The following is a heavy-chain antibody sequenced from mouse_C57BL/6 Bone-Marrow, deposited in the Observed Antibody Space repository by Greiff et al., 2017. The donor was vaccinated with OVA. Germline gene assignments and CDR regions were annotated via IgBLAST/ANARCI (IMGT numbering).Heavy chain of an antibody. CDR1: GFTFSDFY. Sequence: EVKLVASGGGLVQSGRSLRLSCATSGFTFSDFYMEWVRQAPGKGLEWIAASRNKANDYTTEYSASVKGRFIVSRDTSQSILYLQMKALRAEDTAIYYCARDARGARFAYWGQGTLVTVSA. V-gene: IGHV7-1*01. CDR2: SRNKANDYTT. CDR3: ARDARGARFAY. J-gene: IGHJ3*01.